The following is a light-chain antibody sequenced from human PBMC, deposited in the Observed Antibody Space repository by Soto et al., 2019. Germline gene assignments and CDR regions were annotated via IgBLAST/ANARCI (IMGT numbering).Light chain of an antibody. Sequence: IVFTQSPGTLSLSPGERATLSCRASQSVTTQLALYQQKPGQAPRLIIHGASSRATGVPDRITGSGSGTDFTLSISRLEPEDFAVYYCQQYGGSTRTFGQGTKVDIK. CDR1: QSVTTQ. CDR3: QQYGGSTRT. J-gene: IGKJ1*01. CDR2: GAS. V-gene: IGKV3-20*01.